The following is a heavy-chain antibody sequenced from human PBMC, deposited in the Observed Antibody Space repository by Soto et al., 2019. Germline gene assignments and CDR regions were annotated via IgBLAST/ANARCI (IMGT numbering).Heavy chain of an antibody. J-gene: IGHJ4*02. V-gene: IGHV3-7*03. CDR2: IKRDGSEK. CDR1: GFTFGNNW. D-gene: IGHD3-3*01. Sequence: GGSLRLSCAASGFTFGNNWMSWVRQAPGKGLEWVANIKRDGSEKYYVDSVKGRFAISRENAKNTLYLQMNSLRADDTAVYYCASLEWESSGYADYWGQGTLVTVYS. CDR3: ASLEWESSGYADY.